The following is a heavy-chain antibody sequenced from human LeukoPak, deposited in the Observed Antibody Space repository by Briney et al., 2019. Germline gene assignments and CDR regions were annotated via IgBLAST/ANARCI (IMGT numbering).Heavy chain of an antibody. CDR1: GGTFSSYA. V-gene: IGHV1-69*05. J-gene: IGHJ4*02. Sequence: SVKVSCKASGGTFSSYAISWVRQAPGQGLEWMGGIIPIFGTANYAQKFQGRVTITTDESTSTAYIELSSLRSEDTAVYYCARGYYDSSGYTTFDYWGQGTLVTVSS. CDR3: ARGYYDSSGYTTFDY. CDR2: IIPIFGTA. D-gene: IGHD3-22*01.